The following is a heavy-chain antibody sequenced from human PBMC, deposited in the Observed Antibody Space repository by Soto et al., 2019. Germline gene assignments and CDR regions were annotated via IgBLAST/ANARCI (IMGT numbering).Heavy chain of an antibody. D-gene: IGHD6-25*01. CDR1: GYTFTANY. CDR3: ARGSGSIWFDS. Sequence: ASVNVSCKPSGYTFTANYIHWVRQAPGQGLEWMGWMATSSGGTRFAQNFQGRVTMTRDTSMATAYMELTTLTLDDTAVYYCARGSGSIWFDSWGHGTQVTVSS. J-gene: IGHJ5*01. CDR2: MATSSGGT. V-gene: IGHV1-2*02.